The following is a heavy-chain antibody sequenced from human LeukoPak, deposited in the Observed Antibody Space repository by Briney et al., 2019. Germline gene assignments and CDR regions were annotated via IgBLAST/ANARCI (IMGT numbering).Heavy chain of an antibody. J-gene: IGHJ6*03. CDR1: GGSFSGYY. CDR3: ARYYDFLSYMDV. CDR2: IYYSGRT. V-gene: IGHV4-59*06. Sequence: SETLSLTCAVYGGSFSGYYWSWIRQPPGKGLEWIGYIYYSGRTYYNPSLKSRLAITVDTSKNQFSLKLNSVTAADTAVYYCARYYDFLSYMDVWGKGTTVTVSS. D-gene: IGHD3-3*01.